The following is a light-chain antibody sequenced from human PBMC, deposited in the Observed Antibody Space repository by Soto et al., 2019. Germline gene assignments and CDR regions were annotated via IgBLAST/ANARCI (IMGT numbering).Light chain of an antibody. Sequence: DIQLTQSPSFLSASIGDRVTFTCRASQGISSFLAWYQHTPGKAPKLLIYAASTWQSGVPSRFSCSGAGREFTLTISSLQPEDVATYYVQQLSGYPWTFGQGTKVEIK. J-gene: IGKJ1*01. CDR2: AAS. CDR1: QGISSF. V-gene: IGKV1-9*01. CDR3: QQLSGYPWT.